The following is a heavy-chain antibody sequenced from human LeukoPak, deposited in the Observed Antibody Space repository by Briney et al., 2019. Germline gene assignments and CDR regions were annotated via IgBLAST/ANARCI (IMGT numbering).Heavy chain of an antibody. J-gene: IGHJ4*02. CDR2: ISAYNGNT. D-gene: IGHD3-22*01. CDR1: GYTFTSYG. Sequence: ASVKVSCKASGYTFTSYGISWVRQAPGQGLEWMGWISAYNGNTNYAQKLQGRVTMTTDTSTSTASMELRSLRSDDTAVYYCARHPPDSSGYYYSDYWGQGTLVTVSS. CDR3: ARHPPDSSGYYYSDY. V-gene: IGHV1-18*01.